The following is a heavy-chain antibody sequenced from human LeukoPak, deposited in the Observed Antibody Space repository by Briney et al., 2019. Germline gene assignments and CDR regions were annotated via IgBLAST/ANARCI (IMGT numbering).Heavy chain of an antibody. J-gene: IGHJ4*02. CDR1: GFTFSSYA. Sequence: GGSLRLSCAASGFTFSSYAMSWVRQAPGKGLEWVSSIGGSGATTFYADSVKGRFTISRDNSNNTLNLQMNSLRAEDTAIYYCAKKLTPSSGWYWDYWGQGTLVTVSS. CDR3: AKKLTPSSGWYWDY. V-gene: IGHV3-23*01. CDR2: IGGSGATT. D-gene: IGHD6-19*01.